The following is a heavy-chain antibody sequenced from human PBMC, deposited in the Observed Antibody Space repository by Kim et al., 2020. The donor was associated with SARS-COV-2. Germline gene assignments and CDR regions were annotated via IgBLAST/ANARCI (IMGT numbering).Heavy chain of an antibody. CDR3: VPDMVRGVIVTEAFDI. CDR1: GGSISSSSYY. Sequence: SETLSLTCTVSGGSISSSSYYWGWIRQPPGKGLEWIGSIYYSGSTYYNPSLKSRVTISVDTSKNQFSLKLSSVTAADTAVYYCVPDMVRGVIVTEAFDIWGQGTMVPVSS. V-gene: IGHV4-39*07. CDR2: IYYSGST. J-gene: IGHJ3*02. D-gene: IGHD3-10*01.